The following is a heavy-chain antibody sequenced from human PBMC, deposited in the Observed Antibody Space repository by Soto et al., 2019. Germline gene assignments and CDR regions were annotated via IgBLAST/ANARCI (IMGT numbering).Heavy chain of an antibody. J-gene: IGHJ1*01. CDR2: MNPESGNT. V-gene: IGHV1-8*01. D-gene: IGHD1-1*01. CDR1: GYTFTSYD. CDR3: ATIHNAEYFQH. Sequence: GASVKVSCKASGYTFTSYDINWVRQATGQGLEWMGWMNPESGNTGYAQKFQGGVTMTKSTSTSTAYMELSSLRSEDTAVYYCATIHNAEYFQHWGQGTLVTVSS.